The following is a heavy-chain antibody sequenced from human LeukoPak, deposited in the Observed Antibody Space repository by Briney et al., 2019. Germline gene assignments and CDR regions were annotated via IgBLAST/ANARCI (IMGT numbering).Heavy chain of an antibody. CDR3: ASAPDFWSAYGDY. CDR1: GYSISSGYY. D-gene: IGHD3-3*01. V-gene: IGHV4-38-2*02. Sequence: SETLSLTCTVSGYSISSGYYWGWIRQPPGKGLEWIGTIFHSGITYYNPSLKSRVTISVDTSKNQFSLKLSSVTAADTAVYYCASAPDFWSAYGDYWDQGTLVTVSS. CDR2: IFHSGIT. J-gene: IGHJ4*02.